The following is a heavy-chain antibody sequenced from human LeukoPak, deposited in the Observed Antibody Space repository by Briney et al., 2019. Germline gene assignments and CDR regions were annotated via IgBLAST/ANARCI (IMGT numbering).Heavy chain of an antibody. J-gene: IGHJ6*03. CDR3: AGSCSGGSCYSSYYYYYMDV. D-gene: IGHD2-15*01. CDR1: GYTFTGYY. CDR2: INPNSGGT. Sequence: ASVTVSCKASGYTFTGYYMHWVRQAPGQGLDWMGWINPNSGGTNYTQKFQGRVTMTMDTSTSTVYMEPSSLRSEDTAVYYCAGSCSGGSCYSSYYYYYMDVWGKGTTVTVSS. V-gene: IGHV1-2*02.